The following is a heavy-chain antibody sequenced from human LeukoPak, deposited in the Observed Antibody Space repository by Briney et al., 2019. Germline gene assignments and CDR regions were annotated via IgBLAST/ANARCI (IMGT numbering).Heavy chain of an antibody. Sequence: GGSLRLSCAASGFTFSSYSMHWVRQAPGKGLEWVSSISSGSTYIYYADSVKGRFTISRDNAKDALYLQMNSLRAEDTAVYYCANTAVAGISDGASFDYWGQGTLVTVSS. J-gene: IGHJ4*02. CDR2: ISSGSTYI. V-gene: IGHV3-21*01. D-gene: IGHD6-19*01. CDR3: ANTAVAGISDGASFDY. CDR1: GFTFSSYS.